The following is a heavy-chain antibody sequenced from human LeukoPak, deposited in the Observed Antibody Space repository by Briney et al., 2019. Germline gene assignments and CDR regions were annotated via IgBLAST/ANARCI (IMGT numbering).Heavy chain of an antibody. CDR2: IYYGGST. CDR1: GGSFSGYY. CDR3: ARVIRDTAMAYFDN. Sequence: PSETLSLTCAVYGGSFSGYYWGWIRQPPGKGLEWIGSIYYGGSTYYNPSLKSRVTIYVDTSKNQFSLKLSSVTAADTAVYYCARVIRDTAMAYFDNWGQGTLVTVSS. D-gene: IGHD5-18*01. V-gene: IGHV4-39*01. J-gene: IGHJ4*02.